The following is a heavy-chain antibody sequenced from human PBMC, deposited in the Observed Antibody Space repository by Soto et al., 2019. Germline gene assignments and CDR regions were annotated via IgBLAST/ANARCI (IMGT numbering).Heavy chain of an antibody. J-gene: IGHJ4*02. Sequence: EVQLVESGGGLVQPGGSLRLSCAANRFTFSSYWITWVRQAPGKGLEWVANIKQDGSEKYYVDSVKGRFTISRDNAKNSLYLQMNSLRSEDTAVYYCATHPYSSGWYCWGQGTLVTVSS. CDR3: ATHPYSSGWYC. CDR2: IKQDGSEK. V-gene: IGHV3-7*02. CDR1: RFTFSSYW. D-gene: IGHD6-13*01.